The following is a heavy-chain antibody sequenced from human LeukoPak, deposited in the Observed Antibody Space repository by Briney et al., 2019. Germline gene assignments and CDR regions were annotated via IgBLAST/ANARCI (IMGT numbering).Heavy chain of an antibody. J-gene: IGHJ3*02. CDR2: IYYSGNT. Sequence: PSETLSLTCTVSGGSISSYYWSWIRQPPGKGLEWIGYIYYSGNTNYNPSLKSRVTISVDTSKNQFSLKLSSVTAADTAVYYCARDPFRTDDAFDIWGQGTMVTVSS. CDR3: ARDPFRTDDAFDI. CDR1: GGSISSYY. V-gene: IGHV4-59*01. D-gene: IGHD1-14*01.